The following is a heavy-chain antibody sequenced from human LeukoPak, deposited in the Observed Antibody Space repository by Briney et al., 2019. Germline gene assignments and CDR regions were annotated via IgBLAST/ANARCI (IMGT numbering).Heavy chain of an antibody. J-gene: IGHJ4*02. D-gene: IGHD1-20*01. CDR3: ARLYNWNLDY. CDR1: GFTFSSYE. Sequence: PGGSLRLSCAASGFTFSSYEMNWVRQAPGKGLEWVSYISSSGSTIYYADSVKGRFTISRDNAKNSLYLQMNSLRAEDTAVYYCARLYNWNLDYWGQGTLVTVSS. CDR2: ISSSGSTI. V-gene: IGHV3-48*03.